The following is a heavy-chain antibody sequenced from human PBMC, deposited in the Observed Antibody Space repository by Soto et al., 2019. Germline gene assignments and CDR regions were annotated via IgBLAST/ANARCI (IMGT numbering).Heavy chain of an antibody. CDR3: STGVVQATKWGYYSYGLDV. V-gene: IGHV3-11*01. Sequence: QVQLVESGGGSVKPGGSLRLSCAASGFTFSDYYMSWIRQAPGKGLEWVSYISSGGFITYYADSVKGRFTTSWDKAKNSLYLQSNTQSANETAVSYCSTGVVQATKWGYYSYGLDVWGQGTTVTVSS. CDR2: ISSGGFIT. D-gene: IGHD2-2*01. CDR1: GFTFSDYY. J-gene: IGHJ6*02.